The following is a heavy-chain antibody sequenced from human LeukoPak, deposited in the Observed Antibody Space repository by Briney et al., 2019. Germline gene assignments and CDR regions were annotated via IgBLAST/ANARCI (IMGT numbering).Heavy chain of an antibody. D-gene: IGHD3-22*01. CDR3: ATGSGYFYGH. Sequence: GRSLRLSCAAFGFTFSTYGMHWVRQAPGRGLEWVAVATNDGVTKNYADSVKGRFTISRDNSKNTLYMQMNSLRVEDTAVYYCATGSGYFYGHWGQGTLVTVSS. CDR1: GFTFSTYG. CDR2: ATNDGVTK. J-gene: IGHJ4*02. V-gene: IGHV3-33*01.